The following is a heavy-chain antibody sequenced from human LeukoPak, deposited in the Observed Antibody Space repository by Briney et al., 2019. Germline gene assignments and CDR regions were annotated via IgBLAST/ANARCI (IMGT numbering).Heavy chain of an antibody. CDR3: AKDGTLGDDYVWGSYRFDP. Sequence: GGSLRLSCAASGFTFDDYAMHWVRQAPGKGLEWVSGISWNSGSIGYADSVKGRFTISRDNAKNSLYLQMHSLRAEDTALYYCAKDGTLGDDYVWGSYRFDPWGQGTLVTVSS. V-gene: IGHV3-9*01. J-gene: IGHJ5*02. D-gene: IGHD3-16*01. CDR2: ISWNSGSI. CDR1: GFTFDDYA.